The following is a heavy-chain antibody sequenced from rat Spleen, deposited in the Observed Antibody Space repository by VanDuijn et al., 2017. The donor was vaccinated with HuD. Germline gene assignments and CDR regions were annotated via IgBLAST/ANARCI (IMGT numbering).Heavy chain of an antibody. CDR2: VNEDGNVL. CDR3: ARGNYPLFDY. J-gene: IGHJ2*01. Sequence: EVKLVVSGGGQVQPGRSLKLSCVASGFNFNGYWMGWVRQTPGKGLEWIGEVNEDGNVLNYTPSLRNKFTISRDNAQNTLYVQMNSLRSEDTATYYCARGNYPLFDYWGQGVLVTVSS. CDR1: GFNFNGYW. V-gene: IGHV4-2*01. D-gene: IGHD3-8*01.